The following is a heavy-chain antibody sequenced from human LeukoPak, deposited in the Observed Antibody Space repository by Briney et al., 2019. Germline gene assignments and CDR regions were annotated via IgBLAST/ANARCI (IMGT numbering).Heavy chain of an antibody. CDR1: GGSISSGGYY. Sequence: SETLSLTCTVSGGSISSGGYYWSWIRQPPGKGLEWIGYIYHSGSTYYNPSLKSRVTISVDRSKNQFSLKLSSVTAADTAMYFCARDHGSSNWYYYWGQGTLVTVSS. D-gene: IGHD6-13*01. V-gene: IGHV4-30-2*01. CDR2: IYHSGST. J-gene: IGHJ4*02. CDR3: ARDHGSSNWYYY.